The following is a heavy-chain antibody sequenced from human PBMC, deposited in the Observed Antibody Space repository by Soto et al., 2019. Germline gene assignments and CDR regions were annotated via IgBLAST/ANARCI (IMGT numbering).Heavy chain of an antibody. CDR2: AFYNGIT. V-gene: IGHV4-39*01. J-gene: IGHJ6*02. CDR3: AVVVALELTMDV. CDR1: GGSIRSSRYY. Sequence: PSETLSLTCTVSGGSIRSSRYYCRLIRQPPWKGLEYIGSAFYNGITYYNPSLKSRVTMSVDTSKDQFSLKLTSVTAADTAVYHCAVVVALELTMDVWGQGTTVTV. D-gene: IGHD2-15*01.